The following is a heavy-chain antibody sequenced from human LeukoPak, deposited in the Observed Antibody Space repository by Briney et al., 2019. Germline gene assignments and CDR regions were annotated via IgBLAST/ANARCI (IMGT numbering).Heavy chain of an antibody. CDR1: GFTFSSYA. Sequence: GGSLRLSCAASGFTFSSYAMSWVRQTPGKGLEWVSVIIGSGGSTYYAESVRGRFTISRDNSKNTLYLQMSSLRAEDTAVFYCAKRGVDFVVVVAATPFDSWGQGTLVTVSS. CDR3: AKRGVDFVVVVAATPFDS. V-gene: IGHV3-23*01. J-gene: IGHJ4*02. CDR2: IIGSGGST. D-gene: IGHD2-15*01.